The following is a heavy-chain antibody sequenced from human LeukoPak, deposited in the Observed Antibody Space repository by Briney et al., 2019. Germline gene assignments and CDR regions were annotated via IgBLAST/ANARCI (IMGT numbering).Heavy chain of an antibody. J-gene: IGHJ4*02. CDR2: ISRSSSYI. D-gene: IGHD1-26*01. V-gene: IGHV3-21*01. CDR1: GFTFSSYS. Sequence: PGGSLRLSCAASGFTFSSYSMNWVRQAPGKGLEWVSSISRSSSYIYYADSVKGRFTISRDNAKNSLYLQMNSLRAEDTAVYYCARDRMLSGAFDYWGQGTLVTVSS. CDR3: ARDRMLSGAFDY.